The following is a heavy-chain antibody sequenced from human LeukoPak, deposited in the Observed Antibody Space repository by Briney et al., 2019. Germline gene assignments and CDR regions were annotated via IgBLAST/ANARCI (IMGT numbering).Heavy chain of an antibody. CDR3: ARGGTAVIAPYAFDI. J-gene: IGHJ3*02. V-gene: IGHV4-59*11. Sequence: SETLSLTCTVSGGAISSHYWSWIRQPPGKGLEWIGYIYYSGSTNCNPSVKSRVAMSVDTSKKQFSLKLSSLTAADTAVYYCARGGTAVIAPYAFDIWGQGTMVTVSS. CDR2: IYYSGST. CDR1: GGAISSHY. D-gene: IGHD4-23*01.